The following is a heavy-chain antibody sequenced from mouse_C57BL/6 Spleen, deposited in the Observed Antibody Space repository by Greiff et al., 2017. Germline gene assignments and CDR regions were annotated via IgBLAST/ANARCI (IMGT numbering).Heavy chain of an antibody. J-gene: IGHJ4*01. CDR2: IWSGGST. D-gene: IGHD2-3*01. CDR3: ARNYPLYDSYGMDY. CDR1: GFSLTSYG. Sequence: VQLQESGPGLVQPSQSLSITCTVSGFSLTSYGVHWVRQSPGKGLEWLGVIWSGGSTDYNAAFISRLSISKDKSKSQVFFKMNSLQADDTAIYYCARNYPLYDSYGMDYWGQGTSVTVSS. V-gene: IGHV2-2*01.